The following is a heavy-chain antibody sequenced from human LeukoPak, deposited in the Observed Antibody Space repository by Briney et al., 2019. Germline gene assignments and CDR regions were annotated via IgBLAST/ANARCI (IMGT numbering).Heavy chain of an antibody. CDR2: INHSVST. V-gene: IGHV4-34*01. CDR3: ARGGTTGPHMYGLDV. Sequence: SETLSLTCAVYGGFFSDFYWSWIRETPGNGLEWIGEINHSVSTNYNPSLKSRVIISVDTSKSQFSLKLSSVTAADAALYYCARGGTTGPHMYGLDVWGPGTTATVSS. CDR1: GGFFSDFY. J-gene: IGHJ6*02. D-gene: IGHD1-1*01.